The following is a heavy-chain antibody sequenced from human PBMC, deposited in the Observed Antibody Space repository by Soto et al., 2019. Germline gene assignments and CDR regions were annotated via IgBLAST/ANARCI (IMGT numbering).Heavy chain of an antibody. J-gene: IGHJ6*02. Sequence: QVQLVQSGPEVKKPGSSVKVSCKASGGTFSSYAISWVRQAPGQGLEWMGGIIPIFGTANNAQKFQGRVTITADESTSTAYMELSSLRSEDTAVYYCASLCGGDCYYYYGMDVWGQGTTVTVSS. CDR1: GGTFSSYA. V-gene: IGHV1-69*12. CDR3: ASLCGGDCYYYYGMDV. D-gene: IGHD2-21*02. CDR2: IIPIFGTA.